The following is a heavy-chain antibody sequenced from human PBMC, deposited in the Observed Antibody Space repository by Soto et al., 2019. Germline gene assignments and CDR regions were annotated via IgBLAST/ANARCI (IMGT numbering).Heavy chain of an antibody. Sequence: GASEKVSCKASGYTFTSYAMHWVRQALGQRGEWMGWINAGNGNTKYSQKFQGRVTITRDTSASTAYMELSSLRSEDTAVYYCAREEEYYDFWSGYPRYYGMDVWGKGTTVTSPQ. CDR1: GYTFTSYA. CDR3: AREEEYYDFWSGYPRYYGMDV. J-gene: IGHJ6*04. V-gene: IGHV1-3*01. D-gene: IGHD3-3*01. CDR2: INAGNGNT.